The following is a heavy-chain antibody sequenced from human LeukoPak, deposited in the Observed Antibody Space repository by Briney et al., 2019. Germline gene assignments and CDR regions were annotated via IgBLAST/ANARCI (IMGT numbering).Heavy chain of an antibody. CDR1: GYSISSGYY. V-gene: IGHV4-38-2*02. Sequence: PSETLSLTCAVSGYSISSGYYWGWIRQPPGKGLEWIGSIYHSGSTYYNPSLKSRVTISVDTSKNQFSLKLSSVTAADTAVYYCAREGIAAAGVDYWGQGTLVTVSS. CDR3: AREGIAAAGVDY. CDR2: IYHSGST. J-gene: IGHJ4*02. D-gene: IGHD6-13*01.